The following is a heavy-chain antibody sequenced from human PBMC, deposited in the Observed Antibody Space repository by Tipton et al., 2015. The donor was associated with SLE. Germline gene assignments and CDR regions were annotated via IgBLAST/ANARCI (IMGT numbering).Heavy chain of an antibody. Sequence: SLRLSCAASGISFSTYAMSWVRQAPGKGLEWVSLISGSDGSTNYADSVKGRFIISRDNSKDTLYLQMNSLRVEDTAVYFCAKDQRICPGFGDSCYDSYYGMDVWGQGTTVTVSS. V-gene: IGHV3-23*01. CDR1: GISFSTYA. CDR2: ISGSDGST. D-gene: IGHD3-10*01. CDR3: AKDQRICPGFGDSCYDSYYGMDV. J-gene: IGHJ6*02.